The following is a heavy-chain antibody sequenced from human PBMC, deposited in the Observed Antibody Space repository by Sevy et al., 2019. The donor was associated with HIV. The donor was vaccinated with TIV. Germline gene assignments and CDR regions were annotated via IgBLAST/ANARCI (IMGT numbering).Heavy chain of an antibody. D-gene: IGHD2-15*01. CDR2: ISSSGTM. J-gene: IGHJ3*02. CDR1: GFTFSTYS. CDR3: ARPYCSGGTCYSLTAYDI. Sequence: GGSLRLSCVASGFTFSTYSVNWVRQAPGKGLEWVSYISSSGTMSYADSVKGRFTISRDNAKNSLYLQMNSLRDEDTAVYYCARPYCSGGTCYSLTAYDIWGQGTMVTVSS. V-gene: IGHV3-48*02.